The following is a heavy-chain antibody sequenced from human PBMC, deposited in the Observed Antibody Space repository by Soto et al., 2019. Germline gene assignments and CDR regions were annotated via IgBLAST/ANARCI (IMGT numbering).Heavy chain of an antibody. J-gene: IGHJ4*02. CDR3: ARGHCSGSTCFLDY. CDR2: ISTTGDT. V-gene: IGHV3-13*01. Sequence: TGGSLRLSCAASGFTFSSHDMHWARQVPGEGLEWVSAISTTGDTYYPGSVKGRFTISRENAKNSLYLQMNSLRAGDTAVYYCARGHCSGSTCFLDYWGQGTLVTVSS. D-gene: IGHD2-15*01. CDR1: GFTFSSHD.